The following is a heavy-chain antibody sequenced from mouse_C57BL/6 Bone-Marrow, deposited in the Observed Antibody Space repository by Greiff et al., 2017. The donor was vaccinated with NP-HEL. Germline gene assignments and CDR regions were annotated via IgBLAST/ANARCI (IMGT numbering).Heavy chain of an antibody. CDR2: IWSGGST. CDR3: ATPYDGYYVGFAY. J-gene: IGHJ3*01. V-gene: IGHV2-4*01. CDR1: GFSLTSYG. Sequence: VQLQQSGPGLVQPSQSLSITCTVSGFSLTSYGVHWVRQPPGKGLEWLGVIWSGGSTDYNAAFISRLSISKDNSKSQVFFKMNSLQADDTAIYYCATPYDGYYVGFAYWGQGTLVTVSA. D-gene: IGHD2-3*01.